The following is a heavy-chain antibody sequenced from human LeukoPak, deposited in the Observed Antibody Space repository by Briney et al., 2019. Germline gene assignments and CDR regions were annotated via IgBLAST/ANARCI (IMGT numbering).Heavy chain of an antibody. D-gene: IGHD3-9*01. CDR1: GFTFSSYW. CDR2: INSNGSST. Sequence: GGSLRLSCAASGFTFSSYWMHWVRQAPGKGLVWVSRINSNGSSTSYADSVKGRFAISRDNAKNTLYLQMNSLRAEDTAVYYCASPVGDDILTGYYPLDAFDIWGQGTMVTVSS. V-gene: IGHV3-74*01. J-gene: IGHJ3*02. CDR3: ASPVGDDILTGYYPLDAFDI.